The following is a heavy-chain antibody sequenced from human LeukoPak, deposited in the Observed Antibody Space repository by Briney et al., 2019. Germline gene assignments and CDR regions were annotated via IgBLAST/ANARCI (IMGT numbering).Heavy chain of an antibody. CDR1: GGSISSGGYY. V-gene: IGHV4-30-2*01. CDR3: ASTLPYYYDSSGYYSVDAFDI. D-gene: IGHD3-22*01. J-gene: IGHJ3*02. CDR2: IYHSGST. Sequence: SQTLSLTCTVSGGSISSGGYYWSWIRQPPGKGLEWIGYIYHSGSTYYNPSLKSRVTISVDRSKNQFSLKLSSVTAADTAVYYCASTLPYYYDSSGYYSVDAFDIWGQGTMVTVSS.